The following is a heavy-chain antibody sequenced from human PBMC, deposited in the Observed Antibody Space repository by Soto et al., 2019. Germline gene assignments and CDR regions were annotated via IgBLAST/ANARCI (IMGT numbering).Heavy chain of an antibody. J-gene: IGHJ6*02. D-gene: IGHD3-10*01. CDR2: IYYSGST. Sequence: PSETLSLTCSVSGGSISSGGYYWSWIRQHPGKGLEWIGYIYYSGSTYYNPSLKSRVTISVDTSKNQFSLRLSSVTAADTAVYYCATLTMVRGALWYYYGMDVWGQGTTVT. CDR3: ATLTMVRGALWYYYGMDV. CDR1: GGSISSGGYY. V-gene: IGHV4-31*03.